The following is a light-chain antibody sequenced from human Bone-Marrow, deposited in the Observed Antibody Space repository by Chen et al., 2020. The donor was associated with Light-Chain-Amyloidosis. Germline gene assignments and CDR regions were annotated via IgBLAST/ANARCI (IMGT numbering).Light chain of an antibody. J-gene: IGKJ4*01. Sequence: EMVMTQSPANLSVSPGERATLSCRASQSVSSNLAWYQQKPGQAPRLLSYGASTRATGIPARVSGSGYGKECTLTISSLQSEDFAGDYCQQDNNWPPLAFGGGTKVEIK. V-gene: IGKV3-15*01. CDR3: QQDNNWPPLA. CDR2: GAS. CDR1: QSVSSN.